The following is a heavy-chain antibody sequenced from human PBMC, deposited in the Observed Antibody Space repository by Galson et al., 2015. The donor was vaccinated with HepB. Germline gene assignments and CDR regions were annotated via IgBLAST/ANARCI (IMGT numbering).Heavy chain of an antibody. CDR1: GFTVSSNY. Sequence: SLRLSCAASGFTVSSNYMSWVRQAPGKGLEWVSVIYSGGSTYYADSVKGRFTISRDNSKNTLYLQMNSLRAEDTAVYYCARDKVYYDSSGPNMDVWGQGTTVTVSS. J-gene: IGHJ6*02. CDR2: IYSGGST. V-gene: IGHV3-66*01. D-gene: IGHD3-22*01. CDR3: ARDKVYYDSSGPNMDV.